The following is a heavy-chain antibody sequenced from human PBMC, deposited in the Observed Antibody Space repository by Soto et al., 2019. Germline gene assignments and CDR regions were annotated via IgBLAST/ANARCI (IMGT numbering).Heavy chain of an antibody. V-gene: IGHV3-23*01. CDR2: ISGSGGST. CDR1: GFTFSSYA. J-gene: IGHJ4*02. CDR3: AKSVKISGTVIPFDY. Sequence: GGSLRLSCAASGFTFSSYAMSWVRQAPGKGLEWVSAISGSGGSTYYADSVKGRFTISRDNSKNTLYLQMNSLRAEDTAVYYCAKSVKISGTVIPFDYWGQGTLVTVSS. D-gene: IGHD1-7*01.